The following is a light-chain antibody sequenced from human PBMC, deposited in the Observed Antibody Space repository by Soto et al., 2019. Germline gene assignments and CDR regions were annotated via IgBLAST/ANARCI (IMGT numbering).Light chain of an antibody. CDR2: ATD. Sequence: DIQMTQSPSSLSASVGDRVTITCRASQTITNYLNWYQQQSGKAPKLLIYATDTLQSGVPSRFSGSGSGTDYTLTISSLQPEDFATYYCQKSYNTPQTFGQGNKGDIK. CDR1: QTITNY. CDR3: QKSYNTPQT. J-gene: IGKJ1*01. V-gene: IGKV1-39*01.